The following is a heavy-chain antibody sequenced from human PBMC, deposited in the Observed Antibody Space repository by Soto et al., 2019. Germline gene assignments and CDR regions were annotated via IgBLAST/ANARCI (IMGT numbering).Heavy chain of an antibody. J-gene: IGHJ4*02. Sequence: GGSLRLSCAAPGFTFSSYAMSWVRQAPGKGLEWVSAISGSGGSTYYADSVKGRFTISRDNSKNTLYLQMNSLRAEDTAVYYCAKDRGYSYGFSFDFGPDYYFDYWGQGTLVTVSS. V-gene: IGHV3-23*01. CDR2: ISGSGGST. CDR3: AKDRGYSYGFSFDFGPDYYFDY. CDR1: GFTFSSYA. D-gene: IGHD5-18*01.